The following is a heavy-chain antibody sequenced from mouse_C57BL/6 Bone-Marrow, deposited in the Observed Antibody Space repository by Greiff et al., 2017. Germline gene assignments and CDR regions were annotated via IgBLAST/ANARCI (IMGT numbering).Heavy chain of an antibody. CDR3: TRGTLITTVAHYAMDY. Sequence: EVQLVESGEGLVKPGGSLKLSCAASGFTFSSYAMSWVRQTPEKRLEWVAYISSGGDYIYYADTVKGRFTISRDNARNTLYLQMSSLKSEDTAMYYCTRGTLITTVAHYAMDYWGQGTSVTVSS. CDR2: ISSGGDYI. D-gene: IGHD1-1*01. CDR1: GFTFSSYA. J-gene: IGHJ4*01. V-gene: IGHV5-9-1*02.